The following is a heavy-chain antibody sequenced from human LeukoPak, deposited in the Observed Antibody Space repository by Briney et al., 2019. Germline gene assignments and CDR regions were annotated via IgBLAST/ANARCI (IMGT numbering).Heavy chain of an antibody. Sequence: GGSLRLSCAASRFTFSKYWMSWVRQPPGKGLEWVANINQGGSEKYYLNSVKGRFTISRDNAKNSLYLQMNSLRADDTAIYYCGRDGRGYDYWGQGTLVTVSS. CDR2: INQGGSEK. V-gene: IGHV3-7*05. D-gene: IGHD5-12*01. CDR1: RFTFSKYW. J-gene: IGHJ4*02. CDR3: GRDGRGYDY.